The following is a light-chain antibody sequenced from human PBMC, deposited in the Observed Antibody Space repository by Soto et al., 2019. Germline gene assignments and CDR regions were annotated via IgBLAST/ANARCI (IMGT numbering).Light chain of an antibody. CDR1: QSVSSN. CDR3: QQDNNWPFT. Sequence: EIVMTQSPATLSVSPGERATLSCRASQSVSSNLAWYQQKPGQAPMLLIYGASIRATGITARFSGSGSGTEFTLTISSLQSGDFAVYYCQQDNNWPFTFGPGNKVDIK. V-gene: IGKV3-15*01. CDR2: GAS. J-gene: IGKJ3*01.